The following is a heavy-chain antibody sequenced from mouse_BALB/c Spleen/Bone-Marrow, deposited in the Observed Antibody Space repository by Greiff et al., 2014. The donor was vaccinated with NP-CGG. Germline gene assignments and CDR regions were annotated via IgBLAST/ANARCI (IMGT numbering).Heavy chain of an antibody. CDR2: IYPGSGNT. Sequence: VQLKQSGAELARPGASVKLSCKASGYTFTDYYINWVKQRTGQGLEWIGEIYPGSGNTYYNEKFEGKATLTADKSSSTAYMQLSSLTSEDSAVYFCARREYGNGGFAYWGQGTLVTVSA. CDR3: ARREYGNGGFAY. CDR1: GYTFTDYY. V-gene: IGHV1-77*01. D-gene: IGHD2-10*02. J-gene: IGHJ3*01.